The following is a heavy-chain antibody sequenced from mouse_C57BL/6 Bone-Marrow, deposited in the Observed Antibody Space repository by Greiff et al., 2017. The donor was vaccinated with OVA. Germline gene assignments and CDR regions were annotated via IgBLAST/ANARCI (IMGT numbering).Heavy chain of an antibody. D-gene: IGHD1-1*01. CDR2: IDPSDSYT. J-gene: IGHJ2*01. Sequence: VQLQQSGAELVRPGTSVKLSCKASGYTFTSYWMHWVKQRPGQGLEWIGVIDPSDSYTNYNQKFKGKATLTVDTSSSTAYMQLSSLTSEDSAVYYCARRLFITTVVAYYFDYWGQGTTLTVSS. CDR3: ARRLFITTVVAYYFDY. V-gene: IGHV1-59*01. CDR1: GYTFTSYW.